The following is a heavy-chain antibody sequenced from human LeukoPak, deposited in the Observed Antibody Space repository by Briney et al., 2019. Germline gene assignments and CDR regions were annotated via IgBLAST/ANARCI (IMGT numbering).Heavy chain of an antibody. CDR3: ARGGGSYGIFDY. Sequence: GGSLRLSCAAPGFTFSSYAMSWVRQAPGKGLEWVSVIYSGGSTYYADSVKGRFTISRDNSKNTLYLQMNSLRAEDTAVYYCARGGGSYGIFDYWGQGTLVTVSS. V-gene: IGHV3-53*01. J-gene: IGHJ4*02. CDR1: GFTFSSYA. CDR2: IYSGGST. D-gene: IGHD1-26*01.